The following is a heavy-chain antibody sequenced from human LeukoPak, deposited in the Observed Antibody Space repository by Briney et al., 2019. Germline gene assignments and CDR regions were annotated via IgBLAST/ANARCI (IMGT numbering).Heavy chain of an antibody. Sequence: PGGSLRLSCAASGFTFDDYAMHWVRQAPGKGLEWVSGISWYSGSIGYADSVKGRFTISRDNAKNSLYLQMNSLRAEDTSVYFCAKGDKMLTWRRTYNRFDPWGQGTLVTVSS. CDR1: GFTFDDYA. J-gene: IGHJ5*02. CDR2: ISWYSGSI. V-gene: IGHV3-9*01. CDR3: AKGDKMLTWRRTYNRFDP. D-gene: IGHD3-16*01.